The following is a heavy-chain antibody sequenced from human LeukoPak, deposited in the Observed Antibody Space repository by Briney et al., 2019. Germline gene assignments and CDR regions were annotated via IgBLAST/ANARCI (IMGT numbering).Heavy chain of an antibody. Sequence: SETLSLTCTVSGGSISSYYWSWIRQPPRKGLEWIGYIYYSGSTNYNPSLKSRVTISVDTSKNQFSLKLSSVTAADTAVYYCARRRAGSYFDYWGQGTLVTVSS. J-gene: IGHJ4*02. V-gene: IGHV4-59*01. CDR2: IYYSGST. CDR1: GGSISSYY. D-gene: IGHD1-26*01. CDR3: ARRRAGSYFDY.